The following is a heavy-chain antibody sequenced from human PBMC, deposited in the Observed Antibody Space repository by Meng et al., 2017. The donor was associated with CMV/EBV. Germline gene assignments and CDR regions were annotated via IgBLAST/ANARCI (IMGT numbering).Heavy chain of an antibody. CDR3: ARAVPAAIGKSWFDP. CDR1: GFTFDDYG. V-gene: IGHV3-20*04. D-gene: IGHD2-2*01. CDR2: INWNGGST. J-gene: IGHJ5*02. Sequence: GESLKISCAASGFTFDDYGMSWVRQAPGKGLEWVSVINWNGGSTGYADSVKGRFTISRDNAKNSLYLQMNSLRAEDTALYYCARAVPAAIGKSWFDPWGQGTLVTVSS.